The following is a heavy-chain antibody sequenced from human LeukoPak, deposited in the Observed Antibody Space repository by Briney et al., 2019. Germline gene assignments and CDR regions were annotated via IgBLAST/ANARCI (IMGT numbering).Heavy chain of an antibody. CDR2: IYPGDSDT. D-gene: IGHD3-3*01. CDR3: ARRRDFWSGYYPRPNYYFDY. Sequence: GESLKISCKGSGYSFTSYWIGWVRQMPGKGLEWMGIIYPGDSDTRYSPSFQGQVTISADKSISTAYLQWSSLKASDTAMYYCARRRDFWSGYYPRPNYYFDYWGQGTLVTVSS. CDR1: GYSFTSYW. J-gene: IGHJ4*02. V-gene: IGHV5-51*01.